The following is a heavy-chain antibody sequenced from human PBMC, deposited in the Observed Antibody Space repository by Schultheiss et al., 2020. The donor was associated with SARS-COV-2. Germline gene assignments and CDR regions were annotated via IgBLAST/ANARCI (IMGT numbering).Heavy chain of an antibody. CDR1: GGSISSGGYY. V-gene: IGHV4-61*08. D-gene: IGHD3-22*01. CDR2: IYYSGST. J-gene: IGHJ5*02. CDR3: ARRDSSGYYDWFDP. Sequence: SQTLSLTCTVSGGSISSGGYYWSWIRQHPGKGLEWIGYIYYSGSTNYNPSLKSRVTISVDTSKNQFSLKLSSVTAADTAVYYCARRDSSGYYDWFDPWGQGTLVTVSS.